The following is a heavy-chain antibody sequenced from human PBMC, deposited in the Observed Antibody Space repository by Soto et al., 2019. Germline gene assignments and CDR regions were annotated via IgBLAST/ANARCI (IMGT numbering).Heavy chain of an antibody. CDR2: IKQDETEK. J-gene: IGHJ4*02. CDR3: ARLVRAAANDY. V-gene: IGHV3-7*04. CDR1: GFTFSSYW. Sequence: GGSLRLSCAASGFTFSSYWMSWVRQAPGKGLEWVANIKQDETEKYYVDSVKGRFTISRDNAKNSLYLQMNSLRAEDTAVYYCARLVRAAANDYWGQGTLVTVSS. D-gene: IGHD1-26*01.